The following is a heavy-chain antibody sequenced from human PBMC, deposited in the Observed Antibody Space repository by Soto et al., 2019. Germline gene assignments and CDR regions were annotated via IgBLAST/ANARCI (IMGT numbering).Heavy chain of an antibody. CDR3: ARGVVTTNWFDP. Sequence: QVQLQESGPGLVKPSEPLSLTCTVSGGSVSSGSYYWSWIRQPPGTGLECIGYIDYSGSTNYNPSLKSRVNISVDTSKNPFCLKLRSVTAADTAVYYCARGVVTTNWFDPWGQGTLVTVSS. D-gene: IGHD2-21*02. CDR1: GGSVSSGSYY. CDR2: IDYSGST. V-gene: IGHV4-61*01. J-gene: IGHJ5*02.